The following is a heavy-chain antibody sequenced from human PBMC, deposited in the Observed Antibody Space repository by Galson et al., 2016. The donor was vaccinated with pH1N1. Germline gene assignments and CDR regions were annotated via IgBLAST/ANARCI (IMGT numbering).Heavy chain of an antibody. CDR3: ASPMGHDYRALLTDY. J-gene: IGHJ4*02. CDR2: IDPSNGDT. CDR1: GYTFTKYY. Sequence: SVKVSCKAFGYTFTKYYIHWVRQAPGQGLEWMGVIDPSNGDTNYAQKFQGRVTMTTDTSTSTVYMELSSLRSEDTAIYYCASPMGHDYRALLTDYWGRGNGVTVS. D-gene: IGHD4-11*01. V-gene: IGHV1-46*01.